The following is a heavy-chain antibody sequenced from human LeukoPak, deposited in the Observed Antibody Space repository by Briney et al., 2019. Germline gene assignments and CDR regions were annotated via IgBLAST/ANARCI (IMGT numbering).Heavy chain of an antibody. CDR1: GFTFSSYA. V-gene: IGHV3-23*01. CDR2: IIGSGGIT. CDR3: AKASGTGLYYFDY. D-gene: IGHD6-19*01. Sequence: GGSLRLSCAASGFTFSSYAMSWVRQAPGKGLERVSAIIGSGGITYYADSVKGRFAISRDNSKNTLYLQMNSLRAEDTAVYYCAKASGTGLYYFDYWGQGTLVTVPS. J-gene: IGHJ4*02.